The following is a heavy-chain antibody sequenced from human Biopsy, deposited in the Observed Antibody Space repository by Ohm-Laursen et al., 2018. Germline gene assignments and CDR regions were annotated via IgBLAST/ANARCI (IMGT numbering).Heavy chain of an antibody. CDR2: IIPIPNVA. J-gene: IGHJ5*02. CDR1: GDSFTSYA. CDR3: ARGEGSSWFDP. D-gene: IGHD1-26*01. Sequence: ASVKVSCKVSGDSFTSYAIGWVRQAPGQGLEWMGGIIPIPNVATYAQRFQGRITITADESTSTAYMELSSLTSDDTAVYFCARGEGSSWFDPWGHGTLVTVSS. V-gene: IGHV1-69*10.